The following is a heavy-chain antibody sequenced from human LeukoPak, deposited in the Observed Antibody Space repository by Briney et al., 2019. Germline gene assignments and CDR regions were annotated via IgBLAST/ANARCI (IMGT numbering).Heavy chain of an antibody. V-gene: IGHV4-34*01. J-gene: IGHJ4*02. Sequence: PSETLSLACAVYGGSFSGYYWSWIRQPPGKGLEWIGEINHSGSTNYNPSLKSRVTISVDTSKNQFSLKLSSVTAADTAVYYCARSGRVRYYYDSSGYFDHWGQGTLVTVSS. CDR2: INHSGST. D-gene: IGHD3-22*01. CDR3: ARSGRVRYYYDSSGYFDH. CDR1: GGSFSGYY.